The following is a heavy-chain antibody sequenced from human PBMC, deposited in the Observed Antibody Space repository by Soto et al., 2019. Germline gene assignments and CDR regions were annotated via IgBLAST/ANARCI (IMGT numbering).Heavy chain of an antibody. CDR3: ARDGATVTTYAFEI. J-gene: IGHJ3*02. Sequence: GSLRLSCAASGFTFSSYSMNWVRQAPGKGLEWVSYISSSSITIYYADSVKGRFTISRDNAKNSLYLQMNSLRAEDTAVYYCARDGATVTTYAFEIWGQGTMVTVSS. CDR1: GFTFSSYS. V-gene: IGHV3-48*01. D-gene: IGHD4-17*01. CDR2: ISSSSITI.